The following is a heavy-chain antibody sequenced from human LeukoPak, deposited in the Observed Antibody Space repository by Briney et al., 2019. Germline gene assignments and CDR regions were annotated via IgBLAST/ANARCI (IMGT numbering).Heavy chain of an antibody. CDR3: ASTVETYYFDY. Sequence: GGSLRLSCAASGFTFCSYSMNWVRQAPGKGLEWVSSISSSSSYIYYADSVKGRFTISRDNAKNSLYLQMNSLRAEDTAVYYCASTVETYYFDYWGQGTLVTVSS. J-gene: IGHJ4*02. V-gene: IGHV3-21*01. CDR2: ISSSSSYI. D-gene: IGHD4-11*01. CDR1: GFTFCSYS.